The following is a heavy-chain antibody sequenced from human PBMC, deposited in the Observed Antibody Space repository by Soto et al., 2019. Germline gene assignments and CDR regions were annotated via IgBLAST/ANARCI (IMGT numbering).Heavy chain of an antibody. Sequence: ASVKVSCKASGYTFTGYYIHWVRQAPGQGLEWMGCINSNNGDTGFAQKFQGRVTMTRDTSISTAYMELSRLRSDDTAVYYCARDSSRTCFDPWGQGTLVTVSS. D-gene: IGHD2-2*01. CDR1: GYTFTGYY. CDR3: ARDSSRTCFDP. V-gene: IGHV1-2*02. J-gene: IGHJ5*02. CDR2: INSNNGDT.